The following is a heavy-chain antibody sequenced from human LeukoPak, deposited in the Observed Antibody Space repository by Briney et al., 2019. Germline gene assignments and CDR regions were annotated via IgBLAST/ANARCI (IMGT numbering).Heavy chain of an antibody. Sequence: PGGSLTLSCAASGXTFTDWYLSWIRQPPGKGPQWLSYICSSSSAINYASSVRGLSIISRANAKKLALMQMNSMTAEDTASYYCVKSAGRDGGNWGQGTLVTVSS. D-gene: IGHD1-26*01. V-gene: IGHV3-11*06. CDR1: GXTFTDWY. CDR3: VKSAGRDGGN. CDR2: ICSSSSAI. J-gene: IGHJ4*02.